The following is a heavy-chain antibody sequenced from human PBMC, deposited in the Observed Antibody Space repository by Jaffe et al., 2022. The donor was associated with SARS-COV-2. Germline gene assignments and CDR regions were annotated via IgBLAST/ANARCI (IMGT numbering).Heavy chain of an antibody. D-gene: IGHD6-6*01. CDR2: ISSGGLMT. CDR1: GFSFSNYA. CDR3: AKVRKYSSSDYFFDY. J-gene: IGHJ4*02. V-gene: IGHV3-23*01. Sequence: EVQLLESGGGLVQPGGSLRLSCAASGFSFSNYAMSWVRRAPGKGLEWVSSISSGGLMTYYADSVKGRLTISRDDSKNTLYLQLNSLRVEDTAVYSCAKVRKYSSSDYFFDYWGQGTLVTVSS.